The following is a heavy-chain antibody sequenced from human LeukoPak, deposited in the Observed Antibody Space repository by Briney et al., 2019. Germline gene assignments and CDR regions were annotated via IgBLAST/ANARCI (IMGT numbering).Heavy chain of an antibody. D-gene: IGHD1-26*01. CDR3: AKDAGGSYGY. V-gene: IGHV3-23*01. J-gene: IGHJ4*02. CDR1: GFTFSSHG. Sequence: GGSLRLSCAASGFTFSSHGMSWVREAPGEGLEWVSPISGSGDYTYYADSVKGRFTISRDNSKNTLYLQMNSLRAEDTAVYYCAKDAGGSYGYWGQGTLVTVSS. CDR2: ISGSGDYT.